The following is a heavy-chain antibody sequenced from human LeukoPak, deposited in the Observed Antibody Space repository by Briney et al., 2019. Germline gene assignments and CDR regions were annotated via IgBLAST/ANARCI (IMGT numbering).Heavy chain of an antibody. J-gene: IGHJ4*02. V-gene: IGHV3-23*01. CDR3: AKDPYTSGWAYFDS. CDR1: GYTFSSYA. CDR2: MSASGDIT. Sequence: SCRASGYTFSSYAMSWARQAPGKGLEWVSAMSASGDITYYAGSVKGRFTISRDNSKNTLCLHMNSLRVEDTAVYYCAKDPYTSGWAYFDSWGQGTLVTASS. D-gene: IGHD6-19*01.